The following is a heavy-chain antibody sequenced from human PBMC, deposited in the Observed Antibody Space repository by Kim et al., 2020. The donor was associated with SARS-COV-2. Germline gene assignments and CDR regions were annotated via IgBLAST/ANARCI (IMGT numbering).Heavy chain of an antibody. CDR1: GGSISSGGYY. D-gene: IGHD5-18*01. V-gene: IGHV4-31*03. CDR3: ARRGYTANGFDY. Sequence: SETLSLTCTVSGGSISSGGYYWSWIRQHPGKGLEWIGYIYYSGSTYYNPSLKSRVTISVDTSKNQFSLKLSSVTAADTAVYYCARRGYTANGFDYWGQGTLVTVSS. CDR2: IYYSGST. J-gene: IGHJ4*02.